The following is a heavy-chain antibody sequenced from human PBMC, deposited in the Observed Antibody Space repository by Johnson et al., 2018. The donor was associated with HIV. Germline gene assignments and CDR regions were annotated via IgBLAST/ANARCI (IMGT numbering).Heavy chain of an antibody. D-gene: IGHD3-22*01. CDR3: AREYSSGYPDAFDI. CDR2: INWNGGST. CDR1: GFTLDDYG. V-gene: IGHV3-20*04. Sequence: EVQLVESGGGVVQPGRSLRLSCAASGFTLDDYGMSWVRQAPGKGLEWVSGINWNGGSTGYADSVKGRFTISRDNAKNSLYLQMNSLRAEDTALYYCAREYSSGYPDAFDIWGQRTMVTVSS. J-gene: IGHJ3*02.